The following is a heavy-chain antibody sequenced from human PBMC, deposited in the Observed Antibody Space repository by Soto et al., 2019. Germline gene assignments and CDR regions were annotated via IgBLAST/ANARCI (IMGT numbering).Heavy chain of an antibody. CDR1: GGSFSGYY. D-gene: IGHD3-10*01. Sequence: SETLSLTCAVYGGSFSGYYWSWIRQPPGKGLEWIGEINHSGSTNYNPSLKSRVTISVDTSKNQFSLKLSSVTAADTAVYYCARGRSGSGWKSPVVDYMDVWGKGTTVTVSS. J-gene: IGHJ6*03. V-gene: IGHV4-34*01. CDR3: ARGRSGSGWKSPVVDYMDV. CDR2: INHSGST.